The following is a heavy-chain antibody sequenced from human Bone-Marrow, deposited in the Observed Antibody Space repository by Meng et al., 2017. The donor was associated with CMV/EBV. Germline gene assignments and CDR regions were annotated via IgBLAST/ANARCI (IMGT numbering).Heavy chain of an antibody. CDR2: ISTSSSTI. V-gene: IGHV3-48*04. CDR1: GFTFSTYN. J-gene: IGHJ6*02. D-gene: IGHD2-2*01. CDR3: ARADCSSTSCYQGYYYGMDV. Sequence: GESLKISCAASGFTFSTYNMNWVRQAPGKGLEWISYISTSSSTIYYADSVKGRFTISRDNAKNSLYLQMNSLRAEDTAVYYCARADCSSTSCYQGYYYGMDVWGQGTMVTVSS.